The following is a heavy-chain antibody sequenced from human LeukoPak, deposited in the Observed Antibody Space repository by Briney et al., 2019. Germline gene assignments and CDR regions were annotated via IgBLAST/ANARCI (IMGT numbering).Heavy chain of an antibody. Sequence: PSETLSLTCTVSGGFISSYYWSWIRQPPGKGLEWIGYIYYSRTTEYNPSLKSRVTISADTSKNQFSLKLNSVTAADTAVYYCVRRQWELQYFDLWGRGTLAAVSS. V-gene: IGHV4-59*01. D-gene: IGHD1-26*01. J-gene: IGHJ2*01. CDR1: GGFISSYY. CDR3: VRRQWELQYFDL. CDR2: IYYSRTT.